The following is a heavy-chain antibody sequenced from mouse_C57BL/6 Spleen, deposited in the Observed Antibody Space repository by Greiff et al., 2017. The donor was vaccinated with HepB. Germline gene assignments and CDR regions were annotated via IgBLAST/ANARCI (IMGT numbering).Heavy chain of an antibody. D-gene: IGHD1-1*01. CDR2: IDPSDSYT. Sequence: QVQLQQPGAELVRPGTSVKLSCKASGYTFTSYWMHWVKQRPGQGLEWIGVIDPSDSYTNYNQKFKGKATLTVDTSSSTAYMQLSSLTSEDSAVYYCARRGSSYAMDYWGQVTSVTVSS. CDR1: GYTFTSYW. CDR3: ARRGSSYAMDY. J-gene: IGHJ4*01. V-gene: IGHV1-59*01.